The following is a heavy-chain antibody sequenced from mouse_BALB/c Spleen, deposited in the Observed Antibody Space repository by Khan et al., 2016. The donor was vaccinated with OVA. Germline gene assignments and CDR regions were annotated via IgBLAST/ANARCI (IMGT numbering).Heavy chain of an antibody. CDR3: ARSNYFGYTFAY. D-gene: IGHD1-2*01. CDR2: ISPGSGDT. V-gene: IGHV1-77*01. Sequence: QVQLKESGAELARPGASVKLSCKASGYTFTDYYINWVKQRTGQGLEWIGEISPGSGDTYYNEKFQGKATLTADNSSTTVYIQRSSLTSEAAAVYFCARSNYFGYTFAYWGQGTLVTVSA. J-gene: IGHJ3*01. CDR1: GYTFTDYY.